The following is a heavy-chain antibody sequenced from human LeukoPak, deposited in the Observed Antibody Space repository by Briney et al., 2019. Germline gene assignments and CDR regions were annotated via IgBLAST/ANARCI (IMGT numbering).Heavy chain of an antibody. J-gene: IGHJ4*02. D-gene: IGHD3-10*01. V-gene: IGHV4-39*01. CDR2: VSYSGTT. CDR3: ARHYGP. Sequence: PSETLSLTCTVSGGSISSSSFFWAWIRQPPGRGLEWIGTVSYSGTTYYSPSLKSRVTISVDTSKNQFSLKLNSVTATDTAVYYCARHYGPWGQGTLVTVSS. CDR1: GGSISSSSFF.